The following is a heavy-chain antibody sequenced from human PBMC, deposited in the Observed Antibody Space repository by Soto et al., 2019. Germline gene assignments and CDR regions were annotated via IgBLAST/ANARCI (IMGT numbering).Heavy chain of an antibody. D-gene: IGHD2-15*01. CDR1: GYTFTSYG. CDR2: ISAYNGNT. CDR3: ASTADCSGGSCYSGRGYYFDY. Sequence: ASVKVSCKASGYTFTSYGISWVRQAPGQGLEWMGWISAYNGNTNYAQKLQGRVTMTTDTSTSTAYMELRSLRSDDTAVYYCASTADCSGGSCYSGRGYYFDYWGQGTLVTVSS. J-gene: IGHJ4*02. V-gene: IGHV1-18*01.